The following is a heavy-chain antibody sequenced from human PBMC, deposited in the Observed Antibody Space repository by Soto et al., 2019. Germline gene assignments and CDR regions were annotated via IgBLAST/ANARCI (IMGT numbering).Heavy chain of an antibody. Sequence: EVQLVESGGGLVKPGGSVRLSCAASGFTFKNAWMSWVRQAPGKGLEWVGRIKSNIDGGTADYAAPVKGRFTISRDDSKTTLFLQIDSLRDEDTAVYFCATEAISLEVVGNSFAFDIWGQGTMVTVSS. CDR2: IKSNIDGGTA. V-gene: IGHV3-15*01. J-gene: IGHJ3*02. CDR1: GFTFKNAW. CDR3: ATEAISLEVVGNSFAFDI. D-gene: IGHD6-19*01.